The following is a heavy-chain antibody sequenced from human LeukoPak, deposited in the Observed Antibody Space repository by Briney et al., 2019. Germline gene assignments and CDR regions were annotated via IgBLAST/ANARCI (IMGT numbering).Heavy chain of an antibody. D-gene: IGHD6-19*01. CDR2: INPNSGGT. V-gene: IGHV1-2*02. CDR1: GYTFTGYY. CDR3: ARVVSIAVDNWFDP. Sequence: ASVKVSCKASGYTFTGYYMHWVRQAPGQGLEWMGWINPNSGGTNYAQKFQGRVTMTRDTSISTAYMELSRLRSDDTAVYYCARVVSIAVDNWFDPWGQGTLVTVSS. J-gene: IGHJ5*02.